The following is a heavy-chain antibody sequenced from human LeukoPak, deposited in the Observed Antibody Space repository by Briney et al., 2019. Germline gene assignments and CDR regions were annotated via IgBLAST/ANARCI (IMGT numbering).Heavy chain of an antibody. D-gene: IGHD3-3*01. CDR1: GYTFTGYY. V-gene: IGHV1-2*06. CDR3: ARASRDSWSGYYQGGDWFDP. J-gene: IGHJ5*02. CDR2: INPNSGGT. Sequence: GASVKVSCKASGYTFTGYYMHWVRQAPGQGLEWMGRINPNSGGTNYAQKFQGRVTMTRDTSISTAYMELSRLRSDDTAVYYCARASRDSWSGYYQGGDWFDPWGQGTLVTVSS.